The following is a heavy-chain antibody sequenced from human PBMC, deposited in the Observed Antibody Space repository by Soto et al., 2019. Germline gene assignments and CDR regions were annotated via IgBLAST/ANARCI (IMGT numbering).Heavy chain of an antibody. D-gene: IGHD1-26*01. CDR3: ARDEEHQALDY. Sequence: QVQLVESGGGVVQPGRSLRLSCTASGFTFSNYGMHWVRQAPGKGLEWVAVIWSDGSNKYYADSVKGRFTISRDNSKNTLYLQMNSLRAEDTAVYHCARDEEHQALDYWGQGTLVTVSS. CDR1: GFTFSNYG. CDR2: IWSDGSNK. J-gene: IGHJ4*02. V-gene: IGHV3-33*01.